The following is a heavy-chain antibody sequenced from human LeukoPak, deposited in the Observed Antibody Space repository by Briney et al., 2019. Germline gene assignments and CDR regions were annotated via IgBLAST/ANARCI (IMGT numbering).Heavy chain of an antibody. J-gene: IGHJ4*02. CDR2: IIPKNGGT. CDR3: AKVKDGGGSRFDY. D-gene: IGHD2-21*01. V-gene: IGHV1-2*02. CDR1: GYTFTDYS. Sequence: ASVKVSCKASGYTFTDYSMHWVRQAPGQGPEWLGWIIPKNGGTNYAQKFQGRVTMTRDTSVTTAYMELSRLTSDDTSTYYCAKVKDGGGSRFDYWGQGTPVTVSS.